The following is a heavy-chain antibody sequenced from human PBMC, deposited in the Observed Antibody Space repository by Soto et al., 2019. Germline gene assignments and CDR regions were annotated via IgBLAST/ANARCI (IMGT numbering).Heavy chain of an antibody. J-gene: IGHJ5*01. D-gene: IGHD2-2*01. Sequence: ASVKVSCKASGYTSADFGISWVRQAPGQGLEWMGWVSGNNGASNPAPKVQGRITMALDTSTGVSYMALRSLRSDDTAIYYCVRDQKYFRVNGNWFDSWGQGTPVTVSS. CDR2: VSGNNGAS. CDR3: VRDQKYFRVNGNWFDS. CDR1: GYTSADFG. V-gene: IGHV1-18*04.